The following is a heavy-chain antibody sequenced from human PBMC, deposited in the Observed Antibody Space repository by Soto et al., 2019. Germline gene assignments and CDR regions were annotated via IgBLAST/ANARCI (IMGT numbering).Heavy chain of an antibody. Sequence: PSETLSLTCTVSGGSISSGAYYWSWLRQNPGKGLEWIGYIYYSGSTYYNPSLKSRVTISVDTSKNQFSLKLSSVTAADTAVYYCARDRASRSGYNWFDPRGQGTLVTVSS. V-gene: IGHV4-31*03. CDR2: IYYSGST. CDR3: ARDRASRSGYNWFDP. J-gene: IGHJ5*02. D-gene: IGHD3-22*01. CDR1: GGSISSGAYY.